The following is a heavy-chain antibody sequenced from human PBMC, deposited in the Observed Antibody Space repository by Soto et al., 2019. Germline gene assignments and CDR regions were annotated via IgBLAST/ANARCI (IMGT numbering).Heavy chain of an antibody. CDR2: ISAYNGNT. D-gene: IGHD3-22*01. J-gene: IGHJ4*02. V-gene: IGHV1-18*01. CDR3: ARGPPSYYDSSGYYKYFDY. Sequence: QVQLVQSGAEVKKPGASVKVSCKASGYTFTSYGISWVRQAPGQGLEWMGWISAYNGNTNYAQKLQGRVTMTTDTTTSTAYMELRSLRSDDTAVYYCARGPPSYYDSSGYYKYFDYWGQGTLVTVSS. CDR1: GYTFTSYG.